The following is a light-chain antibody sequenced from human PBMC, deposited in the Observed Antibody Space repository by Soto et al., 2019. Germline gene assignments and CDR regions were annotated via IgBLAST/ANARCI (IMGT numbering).Light chain of an antibody. V-gene: IGKV3-20*01. Sequence: EIVLTQSPGTLSLSPGARATLSCRASQSVTSDFLAWYQQKPGQAPRLLIYGASTRAAGVPDRFSGSGSGTDFTLTITRLEREDCAVYDCQQYGRSSLMFTFGQGTKLGV. J-gene: IGKJ2*01. CDR2: GAS. CDR3: QQYGRSSLMFT. CDR1: QSVTSDF.